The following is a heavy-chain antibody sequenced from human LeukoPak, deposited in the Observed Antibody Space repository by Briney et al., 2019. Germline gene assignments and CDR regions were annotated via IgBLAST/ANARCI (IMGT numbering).Heavy chain of an antibody. CDR1: GYTFTSYA. J-gene: IGHJ4*02. CDR3: ARDSGGTALDY. D-gene: IGHD5-12*01. Sequence: ASVKVSCKASGYTFTSYAMHWARQAPGQRLEWMGWINAGNGNTKYSQKFQGRVTITRDTSASTAYMELRSLRSDGTAVYYCARDSGGTALDYWGQGTLVTVSS. V-gene: IGHV1-3*01. CDR2: INAGNGNT.